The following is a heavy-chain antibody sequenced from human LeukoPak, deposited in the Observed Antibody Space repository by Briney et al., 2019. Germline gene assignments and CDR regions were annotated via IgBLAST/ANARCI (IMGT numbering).Heavy chain of an antibody. CDR1: GFTFSSYS. CDR2: ISWNSGTI. D-gene: IGHD1-26*01. V-gene: IGHV3-9*01. CDR3: AKDMMAIVGATTSAFDI. Sequence: PGGSLRLSCAASGFTFSSYSMNWVRQAPGRGLEWVSGISWNSGTIVYADSVKGRFTISRDNAKNSLYLQMNSLRVEDTALYYCAKDMMAIVGATTSAFDIWGQGTMVTVSS. J-gene: IGHJ3*02.